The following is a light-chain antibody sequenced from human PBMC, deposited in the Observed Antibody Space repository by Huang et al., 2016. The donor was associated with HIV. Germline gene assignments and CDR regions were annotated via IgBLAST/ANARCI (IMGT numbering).Light chain of an antibody. CDR3: QQRKYWPPIT. J-gene: IGKJ5*01. Sequence: ETVLTQSPATLSLSPGERATLSCRASQSVNSYLAWYQQKPGQTPRLLIYDASSRATGIAARCSSSGSGADFTLTSSSLEPEDFAVYYCQQRKYWPPITFGQGTRLEIK. CDR2: DAS. CDR1: QSVNSY. V-gene: IGKV3-11*01.